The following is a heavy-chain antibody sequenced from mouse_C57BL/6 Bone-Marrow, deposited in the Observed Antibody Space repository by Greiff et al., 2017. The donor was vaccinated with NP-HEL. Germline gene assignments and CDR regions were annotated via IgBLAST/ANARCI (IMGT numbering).Heavy chain of an antibody. CDR2: IYPRSGNT. V-gene: IGHV1-81*01. CDR3: VITTVDFDY. D-gene: IGHD1-1*01. CDR1: GYTFTSYG. Sequence: QVQLKQSGAELARPGASVKLSCKASGYTFTSYGISWVKQRTGQGLEWIGEIYPRSGNTYYNEKFKGKATLTADKSSSTAYMELRSLTSEDSAVYFWVITTVDFDYWGQGTTLTVSS. J-gene: IGHJ2*01.